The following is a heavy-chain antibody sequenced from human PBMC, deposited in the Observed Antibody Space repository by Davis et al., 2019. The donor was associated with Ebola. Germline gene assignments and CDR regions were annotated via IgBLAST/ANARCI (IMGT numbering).Heavy chain of an antibody. CDR3: AREGGWDYYYYYGMDV. D-gene: IGHD6-19*01. J-gene: IGHJ6*02. CDR2: INPNSGGT. Sequence: ASVKVSCKASGYTFTGYYMHWVRQAPGQGLEWMGWINPNSGGTNYAQKFQGRVTMTRDTSISTAYMELSRLRSDDTAVYYCAREGGWDYYYYYGMDVWGQGTTVTVSS. V-gene: IGHV1-2*02. CDR1: GYTFTGYY.